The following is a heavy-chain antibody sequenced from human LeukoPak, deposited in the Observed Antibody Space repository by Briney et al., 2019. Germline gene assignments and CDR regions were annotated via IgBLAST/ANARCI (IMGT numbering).Heavy chain of an antibody. Sequence: ASVKVSCKASGYTFASYDINWVRQATGQGLEWMGWMNPNSGNTGYAQKFQGRVTITRNTSISTAYMELSSLRSEDTAVYYCARPLVTGSSWFPDAFDIWGQGTMVTVSS. CDR3: ARPLVTGSSWFPDAFDI. CDR2: MNPNSGNT. CDR1: GYTFASYD. J-gene: IGHJ3*02. D-gene: IGHD6-13*01. V-gene: IGHV1-8*03.